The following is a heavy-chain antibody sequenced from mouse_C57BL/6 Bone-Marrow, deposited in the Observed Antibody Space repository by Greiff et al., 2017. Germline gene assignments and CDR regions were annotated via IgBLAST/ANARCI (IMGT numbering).Heavy chain of an antibody. Sequence: QVQLQQSGAELVRPGTSVKMSCKASGYTFTNYWIGWAKQRPGHGLEWIGDIYPGGGYTNYNEKFKGKATLTADKSSSTAYMQFSSLTSEDSAIYYCARWEVYSLFAYWGQGTLVTVSA. CDR2: IYPGGGYT. V-gene: IGHV1-63*01. CDR3: ARWEVYSLFAY. J-gene: IGHJ3*01. D-gene: IGHD2-12*01. CDR1: GYTFTNYW.